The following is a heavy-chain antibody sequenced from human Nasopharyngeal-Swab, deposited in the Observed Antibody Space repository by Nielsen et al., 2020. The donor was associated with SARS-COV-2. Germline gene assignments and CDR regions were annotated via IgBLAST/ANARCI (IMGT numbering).Heavy chain of an antibody. CDR2: INPDSGGT. CDR3: ARGGNNWNDY. V-gene: IGHV1-2*06. D-gene: IGHD1-20*01. CDR1: GYTFTGYY. Sequence: ASVKVSCKSSGYTFTGYYIHWLRQAPGQGLQWMGRINPDSGGTNSAQPFQGRVTMTRDTSISTAYMELSRLRSDDTAVYYCARGGNNWNDYWGQGTLVTVSS. J-gene: IGHJ4*02.